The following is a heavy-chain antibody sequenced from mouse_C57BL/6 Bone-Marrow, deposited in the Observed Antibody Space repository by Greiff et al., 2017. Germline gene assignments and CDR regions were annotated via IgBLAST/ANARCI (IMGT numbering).Heavy chain of an antibody. CDR1: GFTFSSYG. D-gene: IGHD2-5*01. J-gene: IGHJ2*01. CDR2: ISSGGSYT. Sequence: EVQLLESGGDLVKPGGSLKLSCAASGFTFSSYGMSWVRQTPDKRLEWVATISSGGSYTYYPDSVKGRFTISRDNAKNTLYLQMSSLKSEDTAMYYCARHGDYSMDYFDYWGQGTTLTVSS. V-gene: IGHV5-6*01. CDR3: ARHGDYSMDYFDY.